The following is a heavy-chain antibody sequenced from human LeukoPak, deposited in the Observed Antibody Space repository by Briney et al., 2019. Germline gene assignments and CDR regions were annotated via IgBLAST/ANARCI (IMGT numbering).Heavy chain of an antibody. CDR3: ARDRGIVGQFDP. CDR1: GFTFTTYW. J-gene: IGHJ5*02. D-gene: IGHD1-26*01. V-gene: IGHV3-7*01. Sequence: GGSLRLSCAASGFTFTTYWMMWVRQVPGKGLEWVANIKQDGSEKYYVDSVKGRFTISRDNAKNSLYLQMNSLRAEDTAVYYCARDRGIVGQFDPWGQGTLVTVSS. CDR2: IKQDGSEK.